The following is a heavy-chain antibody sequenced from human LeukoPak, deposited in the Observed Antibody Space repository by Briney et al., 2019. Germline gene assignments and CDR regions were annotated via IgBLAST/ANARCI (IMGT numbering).Heavy chain of an antibody. D-gene: IGHD3-9*01. V-gene: IGHV4-39*07. CDR3: ARAPPNYDILTGYYNAPFDY. CDR2: IYYSGST. J-gene: IGHJ4*02. CDR1: GGSISSNPYY. Sequence: SETLSLTCTVSGGSISSNPYYWGWIRQPPGKGLEWIGSIYYSGSTYNNPSLKSRVTISVDTSKNQFSLRLSYVTAADTAVYYCARAPPNYDILTGYYNAPFDYWGQGTLVTVSS.